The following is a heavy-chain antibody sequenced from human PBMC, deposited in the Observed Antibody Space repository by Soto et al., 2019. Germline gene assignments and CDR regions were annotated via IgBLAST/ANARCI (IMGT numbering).Heavy chain of an antibody. V-gene: IGHV2-5*01. CDR1: GFSLSTSGVG. CDR2: IYGNDEK. J-gene: IGHJ4*02. CDR3: THSGVTYYYGPGNDYAMNH. Sequence: QITLKESGPPLVKPTQTLTLTCTFSGFSLSTSGVGVGWIRQPPGKALECLALIYGNDEKHYSPSLKNRLTITKDTSKNQVVITMTNMDPVDTATYYCTHSGVTYYYGPGNDYAMNHWGQGTLVTVSS. D-gene: IGHD3-10*01.